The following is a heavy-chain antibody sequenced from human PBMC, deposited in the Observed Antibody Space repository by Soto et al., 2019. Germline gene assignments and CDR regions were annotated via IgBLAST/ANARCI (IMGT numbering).Heavy chain of an antibody. CDR3: ARGSLTNFFDY. CDR2: IYHSGTT. CDR1: NASMSSSYW. V-gene: IGHV4-4*01. D-gene: IGHD3-3*01. J-gene: IGHJ4*02. Sequence: SETLSLTCAVSNASMSSSYWWSWVRQPPGKGLEWIGEIYHSGTTNDNPSLKSRVTMSVDKSKNQFSLKLSSVTAADTAVYCCARGSLTNFFDYWGQGTPVTVSS.